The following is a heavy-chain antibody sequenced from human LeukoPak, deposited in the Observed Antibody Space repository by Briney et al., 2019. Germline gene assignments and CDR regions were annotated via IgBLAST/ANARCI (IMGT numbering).Heavy chain of an antibody. J-gene: IGHJ5*02. CDR1: GFTLSSYE. V-gene: IGHV3-23*01. CDR2: IDYSGGSS. Sequence: GGSLRLSCTVSGFTLSSYEMSWIRQAPGKGLEWVSSIDYSGGSSYYADSVKGRFTISRDNGKNSLYLQMNSLRAEDTAVYFCARGSSNVAARNNWFDPWGQGTLVTVSS. D-gene: IGHD6-6*01. CDR3: ARGSSNVAARNNWFDP.